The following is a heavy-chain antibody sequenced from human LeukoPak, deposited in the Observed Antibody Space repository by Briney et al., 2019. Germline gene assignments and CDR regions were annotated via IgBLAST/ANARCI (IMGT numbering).Heavy chain of an antibody. V-gene: IGHV7-4-1*02. J-gene: IGHJ4*02. CDR2: IHPSTGNP. CDR1: GYTFTNYA. CDR3: ARNSGSYSYYFDY. Sequence: ASVKVSCKASGYTFTNYAMNWVRQAPGQGLEWMGWIHPSTGNPTYAQGFTGRFVFSLDTSVSTAYLQISSLKAEDTAVYYCARNSGSYSYYFDYWGQGTLVTVSS. D-gene: IGHD3-10*01.